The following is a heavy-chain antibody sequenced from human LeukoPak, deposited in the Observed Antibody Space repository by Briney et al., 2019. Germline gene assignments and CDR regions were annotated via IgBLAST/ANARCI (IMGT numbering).Heavy chain of an antibody. J-gene: IGHJ4*02. D-gene: IGHD3-22*01. Sequence: PSETLSLTCTVSGGSISSYYWSWIRQPAGKGLEWIGYIYYSGSTNYNPSLKGRVTISVDTSKNQFSLKLSSVTAADTAVYYCARVFNHYDSSGYLDYWGQGTLVTVSS. CDR2: IYYSGST. CDR3: ARVFNHYDSSGYLDY. CDR1: GGSISSYY. V-gene: IGHV4-59*01.